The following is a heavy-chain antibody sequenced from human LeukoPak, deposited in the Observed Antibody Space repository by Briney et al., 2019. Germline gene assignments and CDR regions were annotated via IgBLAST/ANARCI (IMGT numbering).Heavy chain of an antibody. J-gene: IGHJ4*02. CDR3: AGGSGWVSNS. CDR1: GFTFSSYS. CDR2: ISSSSSYI. V-gene: IGHV3-21*01. Sequence: GGSLRLSCAASGFTFSSYSMNWVRQAPGKGLEWVSSISSSSSYIYYADSVKGRFTISRDNAKNSLYLQMNSLRAEDTAVYFCAGGSGWVSNSWGLGTLVTVSA. D-gene: IGHD6-19*01.